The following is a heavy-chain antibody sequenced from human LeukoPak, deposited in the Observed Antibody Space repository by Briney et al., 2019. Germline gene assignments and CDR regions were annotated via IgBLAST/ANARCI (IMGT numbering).Heavy chain of an antibody. Sequence: GGSLRLSCAASGFTFSSYSMNLVRQAPGKGLEWVSSISSSSSYIYYADSVKGRFTISRDNAKNSLYLQMNSLRAEDTAVYYCARDGHLYCSSTSCYPGDFQHWGQGTLVTVSS. CDR1: GFTFSSYS. D-gene: IGHD2-2*01. CDR3: ARDGHLYCSSTSCYPGDFQH. V-gene: IGHV3-21*01. CDR2: ISSSSSYI. J-gene: IGHJ1*01.